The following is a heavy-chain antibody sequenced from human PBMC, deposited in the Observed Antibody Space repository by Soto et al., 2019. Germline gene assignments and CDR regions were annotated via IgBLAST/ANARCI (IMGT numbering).Heavy chain of an antibody. CDR1: GFTFSNYW. CDR3: LRAQGSHWFDH. V-gene: IGHV3-74*01. CDR2: IKSDGSSI. Sequence: EVQLVESGGGIVQPGGSVRLSCAASGFTFSNYWMHWVRQVPGKGLVWVSRIKSDGSSIIYADSVKGRFTISRDNAKNTLYLEMNSLRVDDTAVYYCLRAQGSHWFDHWGQGTLVTVSS. J-gene: IGHJ5*02.